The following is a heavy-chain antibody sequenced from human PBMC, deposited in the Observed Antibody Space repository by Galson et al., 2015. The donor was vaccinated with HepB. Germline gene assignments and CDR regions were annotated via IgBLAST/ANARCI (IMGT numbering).Heavy chain of an antibody. CDR3: ARDLWGGSSGWYLNFDY. CDR1: GFTFSSYA. D-gene: IGHD6-19*01. V-gene: IGHV3-30*04. Sequence: SLRLSCAASGFTFSSYAMHWVRQAPGKGLEWVAVISYDGSNKYYADSVKGRFTISRDNSKNTLYLQMNSLRAEVTAVYYCARDLWGGSSGWYLNFDYWGQGTLVTVSS. CDR2: ISYDGSNK. J-gene: IGHJ4*02.